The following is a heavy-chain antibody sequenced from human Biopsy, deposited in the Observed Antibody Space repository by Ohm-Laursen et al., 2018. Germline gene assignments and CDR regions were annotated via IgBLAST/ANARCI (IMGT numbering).Heavy chain of an antibody. Sequence: GATVKISCKSSGYTFSMYAITWVRQAPGQGLEWMGWSSAYNGKTNYAQKFQGRVTVAADTSTSTATMELRSLRSDDTAVYYCATKLTGYFHHWGQGTLVTVSS. CDR1: GYTFSMYA. CDR3: ATKLTGYFHH. J-gene: IGHJ1*01. V-gene: IGHV1-18*01. D-gene: IGHD3-9*01. CDR2: SSAYNGKT.